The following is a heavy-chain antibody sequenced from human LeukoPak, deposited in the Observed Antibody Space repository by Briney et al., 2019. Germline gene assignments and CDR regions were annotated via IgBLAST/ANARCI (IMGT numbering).Heavy chain of an antibody. CDR2: ISYEGSNK. D-gene: IGHD4-11*01. V-gene: IGHV3-33*05. CDR3: ARVRPGSNYVDFDY. CDR1: GFTFSSCG. J-gene: IGHJ4*02. Sequence: GGSLRLSCAASGFTFSSCGMRWVRQAPGKGREWVAVISYEGSNKYYAGCGKGRFTISRDNSKRTLYLQMNSLRAEDTAVYYCARVRPGSNYVDFDYWGQGTLVTVSS.